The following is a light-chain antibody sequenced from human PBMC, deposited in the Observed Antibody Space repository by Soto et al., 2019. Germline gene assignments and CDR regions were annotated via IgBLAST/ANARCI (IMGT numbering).Light chain of an antibody. CDR3: SSYTSSSTVV. CDR2: DVS. J-gene: IGLJ2*01. V-gene: IGLV2-14*01. CDR1: SSDVGGYNY. Sequence: QSALTQPPSVSGSPGQSITISCTGTSSDVGGYNYVSWYQQHPGKAPKLIIYDVSNPPSGVSNRFSGSKSGNTASLTISGLQAEDEADYYCSSYTSSSTVVFGGGTKLTVL.